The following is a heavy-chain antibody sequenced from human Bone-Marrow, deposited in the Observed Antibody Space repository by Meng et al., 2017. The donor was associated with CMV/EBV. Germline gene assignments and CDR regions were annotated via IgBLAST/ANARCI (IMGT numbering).Heavy chain of an antibody. CDR3: RRGYTDAFDI. Sequence: GESLKISCAASGFTFSNAWMSWVRQAPGKGLEWVGRIKSKTDGGTTDYAAPVKGRFTISRDDSKNMLYLQMNSLKTEDTAVYYCRRGYTDAFDIWGQGTMVTVSS. V-gene: IGHV3-15*01. D-gene: IGHD2-2*02. CDR1: GFTFSNAW. CDR2: IKSKTDGGTT. J-gene: IGHJ3*02.